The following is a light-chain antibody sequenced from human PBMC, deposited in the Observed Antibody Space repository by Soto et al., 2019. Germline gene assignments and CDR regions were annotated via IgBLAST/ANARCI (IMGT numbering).Light chain of an antibody. CDR2: GSN. Sequence: QSVLTQPPSASGTPGQRVTISCSGSSSNIGTNTVNWYQQFPRSAPKLLMYGSNQRPSGVPDRFSGSKSGTSASLAISGLQSEDEADYYCAAWDGSLNVVLFGGGTQLTVL. J-gene: IGLJ3*02. CDR3: AAWDGSLNVVL. V-gene: IGLV1-44*01. CDR1: SSNIGTNT.